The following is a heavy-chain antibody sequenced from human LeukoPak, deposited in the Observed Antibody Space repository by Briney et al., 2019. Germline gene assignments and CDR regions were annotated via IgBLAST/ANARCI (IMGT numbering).Heavy chain of an antibody. Sequence: GGSLRLSCAASGFNFDNSAMNWVRQAPGKGLEWVSGISGSGGRTNYADSVKGRFTISRDNSKNTLYLQMNSLRPEDTAVYYCATGSIAVAGRDYWGQGTLVTVSS. V-gene: IGHV3-23*01. CDR1: GFNFDNSA. J-gene: IGHJ4*02. CDR2: ISGSGGRT. D-gene: IGHD6-19*01. CDR3: ATGSIAVAGRDY.